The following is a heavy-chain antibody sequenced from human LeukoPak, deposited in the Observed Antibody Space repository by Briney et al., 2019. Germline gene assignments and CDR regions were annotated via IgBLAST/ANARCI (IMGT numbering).Heavy chain of an antibody. Sequence: GGSLRLSCAASGFTFSSYWMTWVRQAPGKGLEWVANIKTDGSQKYYVDSVKGRFSISRDNAKNSLYLQMNSLTTEDTALYYCAKDPSPITFGRPQLEDWGQGTLVTVSS. D-gene: IGHD3-16*01. CDR2: IKTDGSQK. V-gene: IGHV3-7*03. CDR3: AKDPSPITFGRPQLED. J-gene: IGHJ4*02. CDR1: GFTFSSYW.